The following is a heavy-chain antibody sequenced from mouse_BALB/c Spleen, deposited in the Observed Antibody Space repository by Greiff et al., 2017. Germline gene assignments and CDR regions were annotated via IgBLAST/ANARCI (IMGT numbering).Heavy chain of an antibody. D-gene: IGHD2-1*01. J-gene: IGHJ2*01. CDR3: ARRGLLWEMGDYFDY. V-gene: IGHV1-14*01. CDR1: GYTFTSYV. Sequence: EVQLQQSGPELVKPGASVKMSCKASGYTFTSYVMHWVKQKPGQGLEWIGYINPYNDGTKYNEKFKGKATLTSDKSSSTAYMELSSLTSEDSAVYYCARRGLLWEMGDYFDYWGQGTTLTVSS. CDR2: INPYNDGT.